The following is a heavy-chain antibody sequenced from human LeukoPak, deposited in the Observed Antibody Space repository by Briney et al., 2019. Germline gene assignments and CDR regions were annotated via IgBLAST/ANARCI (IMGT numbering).Heavy chain of an antibody. J-gene: IGHJ3*02. V-gene: IGHV1-18*01. CDR3: ARDEHYDSSGYSDAFDI. Sequence: ASVKVSCKASGYTFTSYGISWVRQAPGQGLEWMGWISAYNGNTNYAQKLQGRVTMTTDTSTSTAYMELRSLRSDDTAVYYCARDEHYDSSGYSDAFDIWGQGTMVIVSS. D-gene: IGHD3-22*01. CDR1: GYTFTSYG. CDR2: ISAYNGNT.